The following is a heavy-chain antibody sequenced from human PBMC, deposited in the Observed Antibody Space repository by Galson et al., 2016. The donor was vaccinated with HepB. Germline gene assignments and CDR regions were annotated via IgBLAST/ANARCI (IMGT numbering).Heavy chain of an antibody. Sequence: SLRLSCAASGFTFRSYGMHWVRQAPGKGLEWVAVISYDESTKNYVDSVKGRFTISRDNSKNTLYLQMNSLGAEDTAVYYCARSGLESLDYYYYPMDVWGQGTTVTVSS. CDR1: GFTFRSYG. V-gene: IGHV3-30*03. D-gene: IGHD3-3*01. J-gene: IGHJ6*02. CDR2: ISYDESTK. CDR3: ARSGLESLDYYYYPMDV.